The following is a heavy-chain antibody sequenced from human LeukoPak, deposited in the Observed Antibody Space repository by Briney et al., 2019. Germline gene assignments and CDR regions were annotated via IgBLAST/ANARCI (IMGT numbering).Heavy chain of an antibody. CDR1: GFTVSSNY. CDR2: ISGSSTYI. J-gene: IGHJ1*01. CDR3: ARVQDGSSWYEYFQH. V-gene: IGHV3-21*01. Sequence: GGSLRLSFAASGFTVSSNYMSWVRQAPGKGLEWVSSISGSSTYIYYADSVKGRFTISRDNAKNSLFLQMNSLRAEDTAVYYCARVQDGSSWYEYFQHWGQGTLVTVSS. D-gene: IGHD6-13*01.